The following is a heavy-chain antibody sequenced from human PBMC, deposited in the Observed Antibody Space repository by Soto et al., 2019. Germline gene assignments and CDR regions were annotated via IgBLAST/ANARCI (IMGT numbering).Heavy chain of an antibody. CDR3: ARDLWGYCGTDCYPLDV. J-gene: IGHJ6*02. V-gene: IGHV4-59*01. CDR1: GGSISRCD. Sequence: SEAFSLTWTVSGGSISRCDWSWSRQPPGKGLEWIGYMYNTGSTVYNPSFKSRVTISVDTSKNQFSLKLNSVTAADTAVYYCARDLWGYCGTDCYPLDVWSQGTTVTVS. D-gene: IGHD2-21*02. CDR2: MYNTGST.